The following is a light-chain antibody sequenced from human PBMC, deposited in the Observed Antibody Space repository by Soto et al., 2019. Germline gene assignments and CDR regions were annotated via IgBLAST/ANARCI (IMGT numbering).Light chain of an antibody. CDR1: NIGSQS. CDR3: QVWDSTSDHVV. Sequence: SYELTQPPSVSVAPGRTARMTSGVNNIGSQSVHWYQQKPGQAPVLVIYYDSDRPSGIPERFSGSNSGNTATLTISRVEAGDEADYYCQVWDSTSDHVVFGGGTKLTVL. V-gene: IGLV3-21*04. CDR2: YDS. J-gene: IGLJ2*01.